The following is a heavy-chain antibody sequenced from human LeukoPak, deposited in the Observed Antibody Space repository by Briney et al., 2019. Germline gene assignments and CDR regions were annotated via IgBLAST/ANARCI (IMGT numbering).Heavy chain of an antibody. CDR1: GGSLSSSRYY. Sequence: SETLSLTCTVSGGSLSSSRYYWAWIRQPPGKGLGWIGSIYYSGSTYYNPYLKRRVTISLDTSKNQFSLKLSSVTAADTAVYYCARDSSGWYAYWGQGTLVTVSS. CDR3: ARDSSGWYAY. J-gene: IGHJ4*02. D-gene: IGHD6-19*01. CDR2: IYYSGST. V-gene: IGHV4-39*07.